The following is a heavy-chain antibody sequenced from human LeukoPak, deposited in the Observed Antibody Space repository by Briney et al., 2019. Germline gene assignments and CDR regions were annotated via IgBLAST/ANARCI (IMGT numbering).Heavy chain of an antibody. D-gene: IGHD3-10*01. J-gene: IGHJ3*02. CDR1: GGSISSYY. CDR3: AKVRGPGAFDI. CDR2: IYYSGST. V-gene: IGHV4-59*01. Sequence: SETLSLTCTVSGGSISSYYWSWIRQPPGKGLEWIGYIYYSGSTNYNPSLKSRVTISVDTSKNQFSLKLSSVTAAGTAVYYCAKVRGPGAFDIWGQGTMVTVSS.